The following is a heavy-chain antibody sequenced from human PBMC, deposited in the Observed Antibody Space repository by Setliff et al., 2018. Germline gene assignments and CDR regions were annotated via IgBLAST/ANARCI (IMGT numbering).Heavy chain of an antibody. V-gene: IGHV4-38-2*01. CDR3: ARGPVTSGWYRFDY. Sequence: SETLSLTCAVSGYSISSGYYWGRIRQPPGKGLEWIGSIYHSGSTNYNPSLKSRVTISVDTSKNQFSLKLSSVTAADSAVYYCARGPVTSGWYRFDYWGQGTLVTVSS. CDR1: GYSISSGYY. D-gene: IGHD6-13*01. J-gene: IGHJ4*02. CDR2: IYHSGST.